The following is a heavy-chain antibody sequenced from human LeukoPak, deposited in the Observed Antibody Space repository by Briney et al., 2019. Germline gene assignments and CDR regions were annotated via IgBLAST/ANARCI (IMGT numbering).Heavy chain of an antibody. CDR2: IWFDGSDK. CDR3: ARDGFDGSGSYDY. J-gene: IGHJ4*02. D-gene: IGHD3-10*01. CDR1: GFTFSSYG. Sequence: QSGGSLRLSCSASGFTFSSYGMHWVRQAPGTGLEWVAVIWFDGSDKYYVDSVKGRFTISRDNSKNTLYLQMDSLRAEDTAVYYCARDGFDGSGSYDYRGQGTLVTVSS. V-gene: IGHV3-33*08.